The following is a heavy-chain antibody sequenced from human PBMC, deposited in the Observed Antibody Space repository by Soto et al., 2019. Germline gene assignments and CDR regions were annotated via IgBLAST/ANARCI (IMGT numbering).Heavy chain of an antibody. CDR3: ARVWWGLGAYYDFWSGQGAFDI. CDR1: GGSFSSGDYY. Sequence: PSETQSLTCTVSGGSFSSGDYYWSWIRQPPGKGLEWIGYIYYSGSTYYNPSLKSRVTISVDTSKNQFSLKLSSVTAADTAVYYCARVWWGLGAYYDFWSGQGAFDIWGQGTMVTVSS. CDR2: IYYSGST. J-gene: IGHJ3*02. D-gene: IGHD3-3*01. V-gene: IGHV4-30-4*01.